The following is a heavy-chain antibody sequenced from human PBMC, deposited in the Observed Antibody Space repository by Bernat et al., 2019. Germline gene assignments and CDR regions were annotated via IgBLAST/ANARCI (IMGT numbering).Heavy chain of an antibody. V-gene: IGHV3-30*03. Sequence: QVQLVESGGGVVQPGRSLRLSCAASGFTFSSYGMHRVRQAPGKGLEWVAVISYDGSNKYYADSVKGRFTISRDNSKNTLYLQMNSLRAEDTAVYYCRGYCSGGSCYPLYYYYGMDVWGQGTTVTVSS. CDR1: GFTFSSYG. CDR2: ISYDGSNK. CDR3: RGYCSGGSCYPLYYYYGMDV. D-gene: IGHD2-15*01. J-gene: IGHJ6*02.